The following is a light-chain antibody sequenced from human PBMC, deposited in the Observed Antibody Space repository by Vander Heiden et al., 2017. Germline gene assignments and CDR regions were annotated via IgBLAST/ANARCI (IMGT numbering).Light chain of an antibody. CDR2: EVR. V-gene: IGLV2-14*01. J-gene: IGLJ3*02. CDR1: RSAVGGYNY. Sequence: QSALTQPASVSGSPGQSITIPCTGTRSAVGGYNYVSWDQKNTDKGHQLMVYEVRNRPSGVSDRFSGSKSGNTASLTIAGLQAEDEGDYYCSSYTSSSTVFGGGTKLTVL. CDR3: SSYTSSSTV.